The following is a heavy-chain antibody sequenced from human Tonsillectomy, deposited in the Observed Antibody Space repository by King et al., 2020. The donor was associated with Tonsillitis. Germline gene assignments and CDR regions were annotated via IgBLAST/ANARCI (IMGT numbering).Heavy chain of an antibody. CDR1: EFTFRSYW. D-gene: IGHD3-16*01. CDR2: IRQDGSEQ. CDR3: ARGGGPGDPFDY. J-gene: IGHJ4*02. V-gene: IGHV3-7*03. Sequence: VQLVESGGGLVQPGGSLRLSCAASEFTFRSYWMSWVRQAPGKGLEWVANIRQDGSEQYYVDSVKGRYTISRDNTKNSLYLQMNSLRAEDTAVYYCARGGGPGDPFDYWGQGTLVTVSS.